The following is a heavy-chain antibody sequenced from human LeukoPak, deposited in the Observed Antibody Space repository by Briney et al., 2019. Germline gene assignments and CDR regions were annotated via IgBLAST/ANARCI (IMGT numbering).Heavy chain of an antibody. J-gene: IGHJ6*02. Sequence: SETLSLTCTVSGGSVSSYYWSWIRQPPGKGLEWIGYIYDSGSTNYNPSLKSRVTISVDTSKNQFSLKLSSVTAADTAVYYCARVGGTNYYYYGMDVWGQGTTVTVSS. CDR2: IYDSGST. V-gene: IGHV4-59*02. CDR1: GGSVSSYY. CDR3: ARVGGTNYYYYGMDV. D-gene: IGHD1-1*01.